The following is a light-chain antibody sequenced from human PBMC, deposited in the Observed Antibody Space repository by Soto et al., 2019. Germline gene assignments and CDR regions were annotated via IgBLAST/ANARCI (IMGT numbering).Light chain of an antibody. Sequence: EIILTQSPDTLSLSHGERATLSCRASQIVSSNYLAWCQQRPGQAPRLLIYGASGRATGIPDRFSGSGSGTDFTLTINRLEPEDFAVYYCQQYDSSPPFALTFGGGTKVDIK. CDR2: GAS. V-gene: IGKV3-20*01. CDR1: QIVSSNY. J-gene: IGKJ4*01. CDR3: QQYDSSPPFALT.